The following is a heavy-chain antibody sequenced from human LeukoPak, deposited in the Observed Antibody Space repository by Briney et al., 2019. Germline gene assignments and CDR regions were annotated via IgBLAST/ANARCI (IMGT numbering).Heavy chain of an antibody. CDR1: GGSISSSSYY. V-gene: IGHV4-39*01. CDR3: ARRGSGSYSSSYYFDY. Sequence: TLSLTCTVSGGSISSSSYYWGWIRQPPGKGLEWIGTIYYSGSTYYNPSLKSRVTISVDTSKNQFSLKLSSVTAAKLSSVTAADTAVYYCARRGSGSYSSSYYFDYWGQGTLVTVSS. D-gene: IGHD1-26*01. CDR2: IYYSGST. J-gene: IGHJ4*02.